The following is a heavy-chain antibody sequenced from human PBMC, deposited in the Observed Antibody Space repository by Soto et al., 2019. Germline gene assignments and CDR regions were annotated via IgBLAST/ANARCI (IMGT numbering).Heavy chain of an antibody. D-gene: IGHD6-19*01. CDR3: VILADGKFDL. V-gene: IGHV3-23*01. J-gene: IGHJ5*02. CDR2: ISDTSHRI. Sequence: EVLLLGSGGGLVQPGGSLRLSCSASGFNFGSNSMAWVRQAPGKGLEYVASISDTSHRIFHADPLKGRFTISRDNSRNRIYLEMKSLRAADTALYYCVILADGKFDLWGQGTLVIVSS. CDR1: GFNFGSNS.